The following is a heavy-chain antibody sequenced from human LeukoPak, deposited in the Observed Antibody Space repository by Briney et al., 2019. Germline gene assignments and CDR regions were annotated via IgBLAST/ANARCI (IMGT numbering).Heavy chain of an antibody. CDR2: ISAYNGNT. J-gene: IGHJ4*02. Sequence: PGASVKVSCRASGYTFKNYGINWVRQAPGQGLEWMGWISAYNGNTKYAQTLQGRVTMTTETSTTTAYMELRSLRSDDTAVYYWSRXRXDVLGWYGXAWYYRHWGQGTLVTVSS. D-gene: IGHD6-19*01. CDR1: GYTFKNYG. V-gene: IGHV1-18*01. CDR3: SRXRXDVLGWYGXAWYYRH.